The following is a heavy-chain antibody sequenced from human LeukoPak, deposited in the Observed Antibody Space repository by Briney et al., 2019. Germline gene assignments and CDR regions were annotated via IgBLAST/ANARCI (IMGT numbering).Heavy chain of an antibody. CDR3: AKVRRGYSYGSSDY. CDR2: IYSGGST. J-gene: IGHJ4*02. Sequence: GGSLRLSCAASGFTVSSNYMGWVRQAPGKGLEWVSVIYSGGSTYYADSVKGRFTISRDNSKNTLYLQTNSLRAEDTAVYYCAKVRRGYSYGSSDYWGQGTLVTVSS. CDR1: GFTVSSNY. D-gene: IGHD5-18*01. V-gene: IGHV3-53*01.